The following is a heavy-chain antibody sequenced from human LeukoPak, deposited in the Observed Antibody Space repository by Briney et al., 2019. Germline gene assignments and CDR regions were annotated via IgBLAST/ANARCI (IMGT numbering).Heavy chain of an antibody. J-gene: IGHJ4*02. V-gene: IGHV3-7*01. CDR3: AYTNNLKY. CDR2: IKHDGSEK. Sequence: PGGSLRLSCVASGLTFSGQWMNWVRQAPGQGLEWVANIKHDGSEKYYVDSVQGRFTISREDGKNLLSLQMNSVRAEDTAVYYCAYTNNLKYWGQGTLVVVSS. CDR1: GLTFSGQW. D-gene: IGHD3-16*01.